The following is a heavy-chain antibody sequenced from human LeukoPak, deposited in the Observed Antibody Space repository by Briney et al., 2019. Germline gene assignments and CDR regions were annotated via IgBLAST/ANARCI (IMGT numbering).Heavy chain of an antibody. CDR2: ISGSGGST. D-gene: IGHD6-19*01. Sequence: QPGGSLRLSCAASGFTFSRYAMSWVRQAPGKGLEWVSAISGSGGSTYYADSVKGRFTISRDNSKNTLYLQMNSLRAEDTAVYYCAKGMFGSGWYGDDYWGQGTLVTVSS. V-gene: IGHV3-23*01. J-gene: IGHJ4*02. CDR1: GFTFSRYA. CDR3: AKGMFGSGWYGDDY.